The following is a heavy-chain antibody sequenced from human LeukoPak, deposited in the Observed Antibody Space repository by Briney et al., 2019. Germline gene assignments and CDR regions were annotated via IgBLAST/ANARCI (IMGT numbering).Heavy chain of an antibody. J-gene: IGHJ4*02. V-gene: IGHV1-2*02. D-gene: IGHD6-19*01. CDR1: GYTFTGYY. CDR2: INPNSGGT. Sequence: AASVKVSCKASGYTFTGYYMHWVRQAPGQGLEWMGWINPNSGGTNYAQKFQGRVTMTRDTSISTAYMELSRLRSDDTAVYYCARVIHSGWYLFDYWGQGTLVTVSS. CDR3: ARVIHSGWYLFDY.